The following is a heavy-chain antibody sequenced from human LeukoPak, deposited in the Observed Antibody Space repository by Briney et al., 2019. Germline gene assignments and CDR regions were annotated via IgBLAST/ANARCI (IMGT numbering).Heavy chain of an antibody. CDR3: ATSVLGVYYDSSGYSLFDY. Sequence: SETLSLTCTVSDGSISSSSYYWGWIRQPPGKGLEWIGSIYYSGSTYCNPSLNSRVTISVDTSKTQFPLKLSSVTAADPAVYYCATSVLGVYYDSSGYSLFDYWGQGTLVTVSS. D-gene: IGHD3-22*01. CDR2: IYYSGST. J-gene: IGHJ4*02. V-gene: IGHV4-39*06. CDR1: DGSISSSSYY.